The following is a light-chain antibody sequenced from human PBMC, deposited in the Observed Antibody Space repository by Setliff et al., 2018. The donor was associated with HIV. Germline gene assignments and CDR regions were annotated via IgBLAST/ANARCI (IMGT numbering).Light chain of an antibody. CDR1: SSDVGGYNY. Sequence: QSVLTQPASVSGSPGQSITISCSGTSSDVGGYNYVSWYQQHPGKAPKLIIYEVNKRPSGVSNRFSGSKSGTTASLAISGLQADDEADYYCCSYAGRYTYIFGTGTKVTVL. CDR3: CSYAGRYTYI. J-gene: IGLJ1*01. CDR2: EVN. V-gene: IGLV2-14*01.